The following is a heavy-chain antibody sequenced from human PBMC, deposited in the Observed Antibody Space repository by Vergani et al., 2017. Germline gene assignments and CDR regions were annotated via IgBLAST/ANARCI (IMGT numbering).Heavy chain of an antibody. D-gene: IGHD6-13*01. Sequence: EVQLLESGGGVVQPGGSLTLSCAASGFTFSVYAMSWVRQAPGKGLEWVSTISDSGLANTDYAASVKGRFTISRDNSNNMLYLQMDSLTADDTALYFCAKGAGYRSSGSDYWGQGTLVTVSS. CDR1: GFTFSVYA. J-gene: IGHJ4*02. V-gene: IGHV3-23*01. CDR2: ISDSGLANT. CDR3: AKGAGYRSSGSDY.